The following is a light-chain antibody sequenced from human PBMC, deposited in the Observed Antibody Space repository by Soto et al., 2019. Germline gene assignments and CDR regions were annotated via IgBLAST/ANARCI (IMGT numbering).Light chain of an antibody. V-gene: IGLV2-14*01. J-gene: IGLJ2*01. CDR3: SSFTSSSTVV. Sequence: QSALTQPASVSGSPGQSITISCTGTGSDLGGYNYVSWYQQHPGKAPKLMIYDVNNRPSGVSNRFSASKSGNTASLTISGLQAEDEADYYCSSFTSSSTVVFGGGTKLTVL. CDR2: DVN. CDR1: GSDLGGYNY.